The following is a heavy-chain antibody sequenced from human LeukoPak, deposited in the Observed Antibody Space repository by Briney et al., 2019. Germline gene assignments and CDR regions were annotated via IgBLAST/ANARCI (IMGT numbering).Heavy chain of an antibody. V-gene: IGHV3-53*01. D-gene: IGHD5-24*01. CDR2: IYSGGST. CDR3: ARGKVFRDGYKAYYFDY. CDR1: GFTVSSNY. Sequence: PGGSLRPSCAASGFTVSSNYMSWVRQAPGKGLEWVSVIYSGGSTYYADSVKGRFTISRDNSKNTLYLQMNSLRAEDTAVYYCARGKVFRDGYKAYYFDYWGQGTLVTVSS. J-gene: IGHJ4*02.